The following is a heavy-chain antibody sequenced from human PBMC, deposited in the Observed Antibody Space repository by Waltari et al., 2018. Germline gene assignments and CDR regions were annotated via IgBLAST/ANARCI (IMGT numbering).Heavy chain of an antibody. Sequence: QVQLVQSGAEVKKPGASVKVSCKASGYTFTSYDINWVRQATGQGLEWMGWMNPNNGNTGDAQKFQGRVTMTRNTSISTAYMELSSLRSEDTAVYYCARRGYCSSTSCLKIFDYWGQGTLVTVSS. CDR1: GYTFTSYD. J-gene: IGHJ4*02. D-gene: IGHD2-2*01. CDR3: ARRGYCSSTSCLKIFDY. V-gene: IGHV1-8*01. CDR2: MNPNNGNT.